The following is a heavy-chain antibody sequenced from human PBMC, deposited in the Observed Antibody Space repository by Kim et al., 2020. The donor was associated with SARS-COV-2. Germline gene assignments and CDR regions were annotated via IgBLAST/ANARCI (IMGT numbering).Heavy chain of an antibody. D-gene: IGHD3-16*01. CDR2: VRPYEGNT. CDR3: VIGGQCDY. CDR1: GYTVTSYD. J-gene: IGHJ4*02. Sequence: ASVKVSCKASGYTVTSYDISWLRQAPGQGHEGMGWVRPYEGNTNYAQKVQGRVTMTTDTFTSTAYMELRSLSSDDTAKYFCVIGGQCDYWGQGTLVTVSS. V-gene: IGHV1-18*04.